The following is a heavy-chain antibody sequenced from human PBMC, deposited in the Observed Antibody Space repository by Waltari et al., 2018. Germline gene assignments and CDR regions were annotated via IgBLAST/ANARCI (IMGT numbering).Heavy chain of an antibody. D-gene: IGHD6-19*01. CDR3: AKAVSSGWINWFDP. CDR1: GYTFTSYA. Sequence: QVQLVQSGAEVKKPGASVKVSCKASGYTFTSYAMHWVRQAPGQRLEWMGWINAGNGNTKYSQKFQGRVTITRDTSASTAYMELSSLRSEDTAVYYCAKAVSSGWINWFDPWGQETLVTVSS. J-gene: IGHJ5*02. V-gene: IGHV1-3*01. CDR2: INAGNGNT.